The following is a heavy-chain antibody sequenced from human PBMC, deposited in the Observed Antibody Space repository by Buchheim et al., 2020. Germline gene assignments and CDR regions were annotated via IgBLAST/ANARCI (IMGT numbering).Heavy chain of an antibody. J-gene: IGHJ4*02. D-gene: IGHD6-13*01. CDR3: ARGGGGLSSWHFDY. Sequence: EVQLVESGGGLVKPGGSLRLSCAASGFTFSNNRLNWVRQAPGKGLEWVSSISSSSSYIYYVDSVKGRFTISRDNAKKSLYLEMNSLRAEDTAVYYCARGGGGLSSWHFDYWGQGTL. CDR2: ISSSSSYI. V-gene: IGHV3-21*01. CDR1: GFTFSNNR.